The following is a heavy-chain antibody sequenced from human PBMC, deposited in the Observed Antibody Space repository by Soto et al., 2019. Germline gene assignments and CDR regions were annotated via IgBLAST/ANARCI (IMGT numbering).Heavy chain of an antibody. CDR2: VYYSGRT. V-gene: IGHV4-31*03. CDR1: GVSISSGGYY. J-gene: IGHJ4*02. D-gene: IGHD6-19*01. CDR3: AVWKKGIAVAV. Sequence: QVQLQESGPGLVKPSQTLSLTCTVSGVSISSGGYYWSWIRQHPGKGLEWIGYVYYSGRTYYNPSLKSRVTISVDTSKNQFALKLSSVTAADTAVYYCAVWKKGIAVAVWGQGTLVTVSS.